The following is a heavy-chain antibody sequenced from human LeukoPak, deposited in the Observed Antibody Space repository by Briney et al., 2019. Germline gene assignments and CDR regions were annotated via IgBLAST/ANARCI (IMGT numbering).Heavy chain of an antibody. Sequence: PGGSLRLSCAASGFTFDDYAMHWVRQAPGKGLEWVSGISWNSGNIGYADSVKGRFTISRDNAKNSLYLQMNSLRAEDTALYYCAKDRTMVRGVYFDYWGQGTLVTVSS. CDR1: GFTFDDYA. CDR3: AKDRTMVRGVYFDY. J-gene: IGHJ4*02. D-gene: IGHD3-10*01. V-gene: IGHV3-9*01. CDR2: ISWNSGNI.